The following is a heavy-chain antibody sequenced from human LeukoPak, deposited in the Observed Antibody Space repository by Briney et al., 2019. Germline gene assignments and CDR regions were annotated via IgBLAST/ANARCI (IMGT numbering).Heavy chain of an antibody. J-gene: IGHJ6*03. Sequence: GSLRFSCAASGFTFTTYDMHWVRQATGKGLEWVSAIGTTGDTYYPGSVKGRFTISRENAKNSLYLQMNSLRAGDTAVYYCARDRGGAHMDVWGKGTTVTISS. V-gene: IGHV3-13*01. CDR2: IGTTGDT. D-gene: IGHD2-15*01. CDR3: ARDRGGAHMDV. CDR1: GFTFTTYD.